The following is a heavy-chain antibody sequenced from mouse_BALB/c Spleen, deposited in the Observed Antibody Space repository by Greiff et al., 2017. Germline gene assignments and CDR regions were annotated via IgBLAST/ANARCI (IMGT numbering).Heavy chain of an antibody. V-gene: IGHV3-8*02. CDR2: ISYSGST. CDR3: ARYTRDEGYAMDY. D-gene: IGHD3-3*01. CDR1: GDSITSGY. J-gene: IGHJ4*01. Sequence: EVMLVESGPSLVKPSQTLSLTCSVTGDSITSGYWNWIRKFPGNKLEYMGYISYSGSTYYNPSLKSRISITRDTSKNQYYLQLNSVTTEDTATYYCARYTRDEGYAMDYWGQGTSVTVSS.